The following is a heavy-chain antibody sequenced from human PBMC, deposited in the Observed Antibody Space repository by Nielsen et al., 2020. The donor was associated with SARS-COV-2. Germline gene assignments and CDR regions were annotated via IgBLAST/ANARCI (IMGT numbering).Heavy chain of an antibody. D-gene: IGHD6-19*01. CDR1: GGSFSGYY. CDR3: ARGHRLNRPNYSSGWYLSRVFGRDAFDI. Sequence: SETLSLTCAVYGGSFSGYYWSWIRQPPGKGLEWIGEINHSGSTNYNPSLKSRVTISVDTSKNQFSLKLSSVTAADTAVYYCARGHRLNRPNYSSGWYLSRVFGRDAFDIWGQGTMVTVSS. J-gene: IGHJ3*02. V-gene: IGHV4-34*01. CDR2: INHSGST.